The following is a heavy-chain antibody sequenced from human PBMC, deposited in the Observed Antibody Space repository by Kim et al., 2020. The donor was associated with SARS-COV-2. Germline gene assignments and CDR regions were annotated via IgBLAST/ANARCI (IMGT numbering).Heavy chain of an antibody. Sequence: SETLSLTCTVSGGSISSYYWSWIRQPAGKGLEWIGRIYTSGSTNYNPSLKSRVTMSVDTSKNQFSLKLSSVTAADTAVYYCARENPRQLWLSFDYYYGMDVWGQGTTVTVSS. CDR3: ARENPRQLWLSFDYYYGMDV. D-gene: IGHD5-18*01. V-gene: IGHV4-4*07. J-gene: IGHJ6*02. CDR1: GGSISSYY. CDR2: IYTSGST.